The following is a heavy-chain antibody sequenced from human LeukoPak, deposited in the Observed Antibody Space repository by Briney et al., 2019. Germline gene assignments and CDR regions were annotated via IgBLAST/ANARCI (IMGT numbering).Heavy chain of an antibody. V-gene: IGHV4-30-4*01. CDR2: IYYSGST. Sequence: SETLSLTCTVSGGSIRSGDYYWRWIRQPPGTGLEWIGYIYYSGSTYYNPSLKSRVTISVDTSKNQFSLKLTSVTAADTAVYYCARDKSGYYHDPYNWFDPWGQGTLVTVSS. D-gene: IGHD3-3*01. CDR1: GGSIRSGDYY. CDR3: ARDKSGYYHDPYNWFDP. J-gene: IGHJ5*02.